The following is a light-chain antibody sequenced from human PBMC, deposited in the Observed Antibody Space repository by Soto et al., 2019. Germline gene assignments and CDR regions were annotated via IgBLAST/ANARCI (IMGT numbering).Light chain of an antibody. J-gene: IGLJ2*01. CDR2: EVS. Sequence: QPVLTQPPSASGSPGQSVTISCTGTSSDVGGYNYVSWYQQHPGKAPKLMIYEVSKRPSGVPDRFSGSKSGNTASLTVSGLQAEDEADYYCSSYVGSNPLVFGGGTPLTVL. CDR1: SSDVGGYNY. V-gene: IGLV2-8*01. CDR3: SSYVGSNPLV.